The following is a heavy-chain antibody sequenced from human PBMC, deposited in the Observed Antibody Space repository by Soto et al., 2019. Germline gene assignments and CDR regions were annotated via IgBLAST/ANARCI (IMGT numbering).Heavy chain of an antibody. CDR1: GGSISSYY. J-gene: IGHJ6*02. Sequence: QVQLQESGPGLVKPSETLSLTCTVSGGSISSYYWSWIRQPAGKGLEWIGRIYTSGSTNYNPSLKSRVTMSVDTSKIQFSLKLSSVTAADTAVYYCARMRPGYSYGYQDGMDVWGQGTTVTVSS. CDR2: IYTSGST. D-gene: IGHD5-18*01. V-gene: IGHV4-4*07. CDR3: ARMRPGYSYGYQDGMDV.